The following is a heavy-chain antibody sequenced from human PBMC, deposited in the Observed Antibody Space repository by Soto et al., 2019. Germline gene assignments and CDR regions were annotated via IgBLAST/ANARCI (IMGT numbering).Heavy chain of an antibody. CDR2: ISWNSGSI. V-gene: IGHV3-9*01. J-gene: IGHJ4*02. Sequence: GGSLRLSCAASGFTFDDYAMHWVRQAPGKGLEWVSGISWNSGSIGYADSVKGRFTISRDNAKNSLYLQMNSLRAEDTALYYCAKDGDDFWSGYQRVFDYWGQGTLVTVSS. CDR3: AKDGDDFWSGYQRVFDY. CDR1: GFTFDDYA. D-gene: IGHD3-3*01.